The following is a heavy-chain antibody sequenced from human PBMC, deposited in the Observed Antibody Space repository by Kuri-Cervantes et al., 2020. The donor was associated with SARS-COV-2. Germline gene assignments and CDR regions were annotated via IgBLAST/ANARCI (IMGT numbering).Heavy chain of an antibody. D-gene: IGHD3-22*01. CDR1: GYTFTGYY. CDR3: ARSTAVRRLVVIYQEVAFDI. J-gene: IGHJ3*02. Sequence: ASVKVSCKASGYTFTGYYMHWVRQAPGQGLEWMGWINPNSGGTNYAQKFQGWVTMTRDTSISTVYMELSRLRSDDTAVYYCARSTAVRRLVVIYQEVAFDIWGQGTMVTVSS. V-gene: IGHV1-2*04. CDR2: INPNSGGT.